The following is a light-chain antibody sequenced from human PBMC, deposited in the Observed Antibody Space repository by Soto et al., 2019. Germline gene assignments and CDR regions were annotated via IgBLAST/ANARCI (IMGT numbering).Light chain of an antibody. CDR3: QHYNNWPRT. CDR1: QSVYSN. Sequence: IVMTQSPATLSVSPGERATLSCRASQSVYSNLAWYQQKPGQAPRLLIYGASTRATGIPARFSGSGSGAEFTLTISSLQSEDFAVYYCQHYNNWPRTFGQGTKVEIK. V-gene: IGKV3-15*01. CDR2: GAS. J-gene: IGKJ1*01.